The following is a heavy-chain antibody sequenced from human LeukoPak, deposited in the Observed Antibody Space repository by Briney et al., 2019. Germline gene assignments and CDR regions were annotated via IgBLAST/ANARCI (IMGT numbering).Heavy chain of an antibody. CDR3: ATFYYDSSGYRD. Sequence: SETLSLTCTVSGGSISSHYWSWIRQPPGKGLEWIGYINYSGSTNYNHSLKSRVTISIDMAKNQVSLKLSSVTAADTAVYYCATFYYDSSGYRDWGQGTLVTVSS. CDR1: GGSISSHY. D-gene: IGHD3-22*01. CDR2: INYSGST. J-gene: IGHJ4*02. V-gene: IGHV4-59*11.